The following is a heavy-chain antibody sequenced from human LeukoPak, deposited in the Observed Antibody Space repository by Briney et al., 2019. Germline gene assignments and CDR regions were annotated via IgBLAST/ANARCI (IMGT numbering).Heavy chain of an antibody. V-gene: IGHV1-2*02. J-gene: IGHJ4*02. Sequence: ASVKVSCKASGYTFTGYYMHWVRQAPGQGLEWMGWINPNSGGTNYAQKFQGRVTMTRDTSISTAYMELSRLRSDDTAVYYCARDGDILTGYEGYYFDYWGQGTLVTVSS. CDR3: ARDGDILTGYEGYYFDY. CDR2: INPNSGGT. CDR1: GYTFTGYY. D-gene: IGHD3-9*01.